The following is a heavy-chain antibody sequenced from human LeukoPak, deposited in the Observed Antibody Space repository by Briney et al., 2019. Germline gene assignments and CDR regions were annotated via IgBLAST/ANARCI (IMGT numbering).Heavy chain of an antibody. J-gene: IGHJ4*02. D-gene: IGHD6-6*01. CDR2: IYYTGST. Sequence: SETLSLTCSVSGGSISSLYWGWIRQPPGKGLEWIGYIYYTGSTNYNPSLKSRVTMFVDMSKNQFSLRLSSVTAADTAVYYCARHRAYSSSSPFDYWGQGTLVTVSS. V-gene: IGHV4-59*08. CDR3: ARHRAYSSSSPFDY. CDR1: GGSISSLY.